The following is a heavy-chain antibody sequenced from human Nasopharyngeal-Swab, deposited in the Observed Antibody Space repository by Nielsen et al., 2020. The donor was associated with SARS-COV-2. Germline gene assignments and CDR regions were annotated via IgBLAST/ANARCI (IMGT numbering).Heavy chain of an antibody. V-gene: IGHV4-34*01. D-gene: IGHD6-19*01. J-gene: IGHJ3*02. CDR1: GGSFSGYY. CDR3: ARAGSGPLYAFDI. Sequence: SQTLSLTCAVYGGSFSGYYWSWIRQPPGKGLEWIGEINHSGNTNYNPSLKRRVTISVDTSKNQFSLKLSSVTAADTAVYYCARAGSGPLYAFDIWGQGTMVTVSS. CDR2: INHSGNT.